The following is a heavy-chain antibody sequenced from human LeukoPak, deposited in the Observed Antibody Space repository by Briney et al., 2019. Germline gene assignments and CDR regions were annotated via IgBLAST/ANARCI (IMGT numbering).Heavy chain of an antibody. Sequence: GGSLRLSCAASGFTFSSYGMHWVRQAPGKGLEWVAFIRYDGSNKYYADSVKGRFTISRDNSKNTLYLQMNSLRAEDTAVYYCARWAMVSNREIDYWGQGTLVTVSS. J-gene: IGHJ4*02. CDR1: GFTFSSYG. CDR2: IRYDGSNK. D-gene: IGHD5-18*01. CDR3: ARWAMVSNREIDY. V-gene: IGHV3-30*02.